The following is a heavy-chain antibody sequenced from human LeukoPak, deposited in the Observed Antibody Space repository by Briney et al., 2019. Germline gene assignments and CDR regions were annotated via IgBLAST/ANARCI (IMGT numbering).Heavy chain of an antibody. CDR1: GYTFTSYD. V-gene: IGHV1-8*01. CDR2: MNPNSGNT. CDR3: ARTLKYCSGGSCYSFFDSEQYYFDY. D-gene: IGHD2-15*01. J-gene: IGHJ4*02. Sequence: ASVKVSCKASGYTFTSYDINWVRQATGQGLEWMGWMNPNSGNTVYAQKFQGRVTMTRDTSISTAYMELSSLRSEDTAVYYCARTLKYCSGGSCYSFFDSEQYYFDYWGQGTLVTVSS.